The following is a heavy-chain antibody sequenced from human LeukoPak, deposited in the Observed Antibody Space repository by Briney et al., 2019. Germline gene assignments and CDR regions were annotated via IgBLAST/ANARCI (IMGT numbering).Heavy chain of an antibody. Sequence: GASVKVSCKASGYTFTGYYMHWVRQAPGQGLEWMGWINPNSGGTNYAQKFQGRVTMTRDTSISTAYMELSRLRSDDTAVYYCARAGRSSSWYQEYQNWFDPWGQGTLVTVSS. CDR3: ARAGRSSSWYQEYQNWFDP. CDR2: INPNSGGT. J-gene: IGHJ5*02. D-gene: IGHD6-13*01. V-gene: IGHV1-2*02. CDR1: GYTFTGYY.